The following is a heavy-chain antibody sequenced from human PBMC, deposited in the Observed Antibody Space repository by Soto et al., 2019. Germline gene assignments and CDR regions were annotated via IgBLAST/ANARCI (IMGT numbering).Heavy chain of an antibody. D-gene: IGHD3-22*01. CDR3: AKDPDSSGYYYAGPYYFDY. Sequence: VGSLRLPCAASGFTFSSYAMSWVRQAPGKGLEWVSAISGSGGSTYYADSVKGRFTISRDNSKNTLYLQMNSLRAEDTAVYYCAKDPDSSGYYYAGPYYFDYCGQGTLVTVSS. CDR2: ISGSGGST. CDR1: GFTFSSYA. J-gene: IGHJ4*02. V-gene: IGHV3-23*01.